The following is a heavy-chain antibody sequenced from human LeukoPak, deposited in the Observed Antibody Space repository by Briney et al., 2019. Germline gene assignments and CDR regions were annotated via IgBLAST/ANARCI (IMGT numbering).Heavy chain of an antibody. CDR1: GFTFSSYW. CDR3: ARGSGSHYYFDY. Sequence: GGSLRLSCVVSGFTFSSYWMSWVRQAPGKGLEWVANIKQDGSEKYYVDSVKGRFTISRDNAKNSLYLQMNSLRAEDTAVYYCARGSGSHYYFDYWGQGTLVTVSS. D-gene: IGHD1-26*01. J-gene: IGHJ4*02. CDR2: IKQDGSEK. V-gene: IGHV3-7*04.